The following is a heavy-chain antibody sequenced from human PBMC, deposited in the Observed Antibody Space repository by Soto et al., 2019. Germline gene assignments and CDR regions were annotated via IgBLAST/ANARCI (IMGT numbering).Heavy chain of an antibody. V-gene: IGHV4-39*01. CDR2: ICYSGST. J-gene: IGHJ6*02. CDR3: ARLRRACSGGSCYYYYGMDV. CDR1: GGSISSSSYY. Sequence: QLQLQESGPGLVKPSETLSLTCTVSGGSISSSSYYWGWIRQPPGKGLEWIGSICYSGSTYYNPSLKSRVTISVDTSKNQSALKLGSVTAADTAVYYCARLRRACSGGSCYYYYGMDVWGQGTTVTVSS. D-gene: IGHD2-15*01.